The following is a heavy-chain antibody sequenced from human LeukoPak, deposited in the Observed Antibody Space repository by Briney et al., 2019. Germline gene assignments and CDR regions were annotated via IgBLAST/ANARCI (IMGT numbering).Heavy chain of an antibody. CDR1: RGSISSYY. CDR2: IYYSGST. V-gene: IGHV4-59*01. J-gene: IGHJ6*02. CDR3: ARVGGTNFYYYGMDV. Sequence: PSETLSLTCSVSRGSISSYYWSWIRQPPGKGLEWIGYIYYSGSTNYNPSLKSRVTMSVDTSNNQFSLKLSSVTAADTAIYYCARVGGTNFYYYGMDVWGQGTTVTVSS. D-gene: IGHD4-23*01.